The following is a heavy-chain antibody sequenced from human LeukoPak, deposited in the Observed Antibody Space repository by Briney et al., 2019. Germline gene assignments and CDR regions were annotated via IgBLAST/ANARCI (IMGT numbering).Heavy chain of an antibody. J-gene: IGHJ6*03. Sequence: SQTLSLTCAISGDSVSSNSAAWNWIRQSPSRGLEWLGRTNYRSKWYNDYAVSVKSRITINPDTSKNQFSLQLNSVTPEDTAVYYCARESNWNYGYYYYMDVWGKGTTVTVSS. CDR2: TNYRSKWYN. D-gene: IGHD1-7*01. V-gene: IGHV6-1*01. CDR3: ARESNWNYGYYYYMDV. CDR1: GDSVSSNSAA.